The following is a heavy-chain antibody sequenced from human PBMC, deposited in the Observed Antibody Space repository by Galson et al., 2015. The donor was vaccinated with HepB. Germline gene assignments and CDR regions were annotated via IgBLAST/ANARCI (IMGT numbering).Heavy chain of an antibody. Sequence: SLRLSCAASGFTFSSYAMSWVRQAPGKGLEWVSAISGSGGSTYYADSVKGRFTISRDNSKNTLYLQMNSLRAEDTAVYYCATPATELKYAFDIWGQGTMVTVSS. D-gene: IGHD1-26*01. CDR1: GFTFSSYA. V-gene: IGHV3-23*01. CDR3: ATPATELKYAFDI. CDR2: ISGSGGST. J-gene: IGHJ3*02.